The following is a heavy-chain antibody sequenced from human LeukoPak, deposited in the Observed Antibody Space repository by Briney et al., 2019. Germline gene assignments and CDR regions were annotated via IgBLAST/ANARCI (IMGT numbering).Heavy chain of an antibody. CDR1: EFTVSSNY. Sequence: GGSLRLSCAASEFTVSSNYMSWVRQAPGKGLEWVSITYSGGSTYYTEYADSVKGRFTISRDNSKNTLYLQMNSLRAEDTAVYYCAKDQAVTTHSFDYWGQGTLVTVSS. J-gene: IGHJ4*02. CDR3: AKDQAVTTHSFDY. CDR2: TYSGGST. D-gene: IGHD4-17*01. V-gene: IGHV3-53*05.